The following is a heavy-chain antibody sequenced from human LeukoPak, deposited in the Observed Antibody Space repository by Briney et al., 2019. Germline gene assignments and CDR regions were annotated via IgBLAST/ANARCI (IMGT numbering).Heavy chain of an antibody. CDR1: GFTVSSNY. V-gene: IGHV3-53*01. Sequence: GGSLRLSCAASGFTVSSNYMSWVRQAPGKGLEWVSVIYSGGSTYYADSVKGRFTISRDNSKNTLYLQMNSLRAEDTAVYYCARGLVAAAGNFDYWGQGTLVTVSS. J-gene: IGHJ4*02. CDR2: IYSGGST. CDR3: ARGLVAAAGNFDY. D-gene: IGHD6-13*01.